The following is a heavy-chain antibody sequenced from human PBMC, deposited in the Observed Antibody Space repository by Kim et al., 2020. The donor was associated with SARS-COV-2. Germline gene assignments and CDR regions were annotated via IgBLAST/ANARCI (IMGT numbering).Heavy chain of an antibody. Sequence: GGSLRLSCAASGFTFSSYGIHWVRQAPGKGLEWVAVIWYDGSNKYYADSVKGRFTISRDNSKNTLYLQMNSLRAEDTAVYYCARDGGYGGNPGGLDYWGQGTLVTVSS. J-gene: IGHJ4*02. D-gene: IGHD2-15*01. CDR2: IWYDGSNK. CDR1: GFTFSSYG. V-gene: IGHV3-33*01. CDR3: ARDGGYGGNPGGLDY.